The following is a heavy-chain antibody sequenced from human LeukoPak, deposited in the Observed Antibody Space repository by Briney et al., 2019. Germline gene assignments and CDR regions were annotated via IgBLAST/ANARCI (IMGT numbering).Heavy chain of an antibody. D-gene: IGHD1-1*01. V-gene: IGHV3-30*04. J-gene: IGHJ4*02. Sequence: GGSLRLSCAASGFTFSTSTMHWVRQAPGKGLEWVAVISIDGTNTYYADSVKGRFTISRDNPKSTLYLQMTTLRGEDSGVYYCARYSHGRTTSDHWGQGTLVTVSS. CDR2: ISIDGTNT. CDR3: ARYSHGRTTSDH. CDR1: GFTFSTST.